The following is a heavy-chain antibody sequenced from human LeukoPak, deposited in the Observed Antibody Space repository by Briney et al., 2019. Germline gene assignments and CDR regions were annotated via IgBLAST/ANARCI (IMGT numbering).Heavy chain of an antibody. J-gene: IGHJ6*03. CDR1: GGSISSYY. Sequence: PSETLSLTCTVSGGSISSYYWGWIRQPAGKGLEWVGRIKSKTDGGTTDYAAPVKGRFTISRDDSKNTLYLQMNSLKTEDTAVDYCTTHCGGDCYSVGRRTQEDYYYYYYMDVWGKGTTVTISS. V-gene: IGHV3-15*01. D-gene: IGHD2-21*02. CDR3: TTHCGGDCYSVGRRTQEDYYYYYYMDV. CDR2: IKSKTDGGTT.